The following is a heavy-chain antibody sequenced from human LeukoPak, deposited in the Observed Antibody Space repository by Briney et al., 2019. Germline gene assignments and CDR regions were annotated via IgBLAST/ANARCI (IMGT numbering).Heavy chain of an antibody. Sequence: SETLSLTCAVSGGSISSSNWWSWVRQPPGKGLEWIGEIYHSGSTNYNPSLKSRVTIPVDKSKNQFSLKLSSVTAADTAVYYCARVEQQLIDYWGQGTLVTVSS. CDR2: IYHSGST. V-gene: IGHV4-4*02. D-gene: IGHD6-13*01. CDR1: GGSISSSNW. CDR3: ARVEQQLIDY. J-gene: IGHJ4*02.